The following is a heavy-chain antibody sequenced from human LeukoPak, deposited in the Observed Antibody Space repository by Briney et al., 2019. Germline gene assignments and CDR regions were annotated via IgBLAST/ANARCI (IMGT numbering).Heavy chain of an antibody. J-gene: IGHJ4*02. V-gene: IGHV1-69*13. CDR1: GGTFSSYA. CDR3: ARIAAAGDDFDY. D-gene: IGHD6-13*01. CDR2: VIPIFGTA. Sequence: SVKVSCKASGGTFSSYAISWVRQAPGQGLEWMGGVIPIFGTANYAQKFQGRVTITADESTSTAYMELSSLRSEDTAVYYCARIAAAGDDFDYWGQGTLVTVSS.